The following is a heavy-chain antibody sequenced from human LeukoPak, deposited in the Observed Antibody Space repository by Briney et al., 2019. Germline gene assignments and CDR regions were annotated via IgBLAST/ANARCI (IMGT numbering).Heavy chain of an antibody. D-gene: IGHD4-17*01. Sequence: ASVKVSCKASGYTFTSYYMHWVRQAPGRGLKWMGIINPSGGSTSYAQKFQGRVTMTRDMSTSTVYMELSSLRSEDTAVYYCSRDGHTVTGSAFDYWGQGTLVTVSS. CDR2: INPSGGST. CDR3: SRDGHTVTGSAFDY. CDR1: GYTFTSYY. J-gene: IGHJ4*02. V-gene: IGHV1-46*01.